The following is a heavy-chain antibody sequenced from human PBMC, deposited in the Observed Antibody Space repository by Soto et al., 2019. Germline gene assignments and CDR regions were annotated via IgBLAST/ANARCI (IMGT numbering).Heavy chain of an antibody. CDR2: ISWDDDK. CDR3: AHSVVAGLGCYFDY. J-gene: IGHJ4*02. Sequence: QITLKESGPTLVKPTQTLTLTCTFSGFSRSSTRVAVGWIRQPPGKALEWLALISWDDDKRYTPCLKSRLTITKDTSQNQVVLTMATIDPVDTASYYCAHSVVAGLGCYFDYWGQGTLVTFSS. V-gene: IGHV2-5*02. D-gene: IGHD6-19*01. CDR1: GFSRSSTRVA.